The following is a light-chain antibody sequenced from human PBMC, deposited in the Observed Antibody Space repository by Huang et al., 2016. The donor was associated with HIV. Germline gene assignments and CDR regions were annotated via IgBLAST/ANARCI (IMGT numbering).Light chain of an antibody. CDR3: QQYNSYPLT. J-gene: IGKJ4*01. CDR1: QSISSW. V-gene: IGKV1-5*03. CDR2: KAS. Sequence: DIQMTQSPSTLSASVGDRVTITYRASQSISSWLAWYQQKPGKAPQLLIYKASNLERGVPSRLSGSGSGTEFTLTISSLQPDDFATYYCQQYNSYPLTFGGGTKVQIK.